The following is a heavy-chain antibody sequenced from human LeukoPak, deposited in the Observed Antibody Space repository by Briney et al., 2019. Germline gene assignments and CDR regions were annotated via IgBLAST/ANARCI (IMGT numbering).Heavy chain of an antibody. J-gene: IGHJ4*02. D-gene: IGHD3-22*01. CDR2: ISYDGSIK. V-gene: IGHV3-30-3*01. CDR3: ARGSLPDTYYYDSSGDFDY. Sequence: GGSLRLSCAASGFTVSSNYMSWVRQAPGKGLEWVAFISYDGSIKYYADSVKGRFTISRDISKNTLYLQMNSLRAEDTAVYYCARGSLPDTYYYDSSGDFDYWGQGTLVTVSS. CDR1: GFTVSSNY.